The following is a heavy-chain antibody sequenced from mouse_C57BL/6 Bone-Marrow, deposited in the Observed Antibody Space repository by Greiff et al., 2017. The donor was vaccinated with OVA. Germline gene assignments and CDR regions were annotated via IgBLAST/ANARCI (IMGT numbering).Heavy chain of an antibody. CDR3: ARPTVVGFDY. V-gene: IGHV5-4*03. D-gene: IGHD1-1*01. J-gene: IGHJ2*01. CDR2: ISDGGSYT. Sequence: EVKLVESGGGLVKPGGSLKLSCAASGFTFSSYAMSWVRQTPEKRLEWVATISDGGSYTYYPDNVKGRFTISRDNAKNNLYLQMSHLKSEDTAMYYCARPTVVGFDYWGQGTTLTVSS. CDR1: GFTFSSYA.